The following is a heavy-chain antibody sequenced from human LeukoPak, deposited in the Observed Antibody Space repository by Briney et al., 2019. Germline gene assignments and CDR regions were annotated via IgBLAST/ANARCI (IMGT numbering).Heavy chain of an antibody. CDR2: IYYSGST. CDR1: GDSIRTSSYY. CDR3: ARQFYHDSSGADY. V-gene: IGHV4-39*01. D-gene: IGHD3-22*01. Sequence: SETLSLTCIVSGDSIRTSSYYWGWIRQPPGKGLEWIGSIYYSGSTYYNPSLKSRVAISIDTSNNHFSLKLSSVTAADTAMYYCARQFYHDSSGADYWGQGALVTVSS. J-gene: IGHJ4*02.